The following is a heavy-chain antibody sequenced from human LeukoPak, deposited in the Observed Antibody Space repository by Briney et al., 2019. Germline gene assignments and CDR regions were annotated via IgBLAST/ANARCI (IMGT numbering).Heavy chain of an antibody. CDR1: GYTFTSYG. CDR2: ISAYDGNT. Sequence: ASVKVSCKASGYTFTSYGISWVRQAPGQGLEWMGWISAYDGNTNYAQKLQGRVTMTTDTSTSTAYMELRSLRSDDTAVYYCARDRKYYYGRSGYSTFDYWGQGTLVTVSS. J-gene: IGHJ4*02. CDR3: ARDRKYYYGRSGYSTFDY. V-gene: IGHV1-18*01. D-gene: IGHD3-22*01.